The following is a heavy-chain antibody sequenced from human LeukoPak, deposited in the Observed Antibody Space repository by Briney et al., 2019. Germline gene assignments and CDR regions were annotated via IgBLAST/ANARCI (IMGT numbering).Heavy chain of an antibody. CDR3: ARAVAKFDY. V-gene: IGHV1-18*01. CDR2: ISAYNGNT. Sequence: ASVKVSCKASGYTFTSYGISWVRQAPGQGLEWMGWISAYNGNTNYAQKLQGRVTMTRDTSISTAYMELSRLRSDDTAVYYCARAVAKFDYWGQGTLVTVSS. D-gene: IGHD6-19*01. J-gene: IGHJ4*02. CDR1: GYTFTSYG.